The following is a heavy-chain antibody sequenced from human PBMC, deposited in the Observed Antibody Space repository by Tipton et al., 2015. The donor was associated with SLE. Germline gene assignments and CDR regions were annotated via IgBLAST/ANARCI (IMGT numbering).Heavy chain of an antibody. D-gene: IGHD4-17*01. V-gene: IGHV1-69*06. Sequence: QVQLVQSGAEVKKPGSSVKVSCKASGYTFTSYGISWVRQAPGQGLEWMGGIIPIFGTANYAQKFQGRVTITADKSTSTAYMELRSLRSDDTAVYYCAKGLTTEYYYYMDVWGKGTTVTVSS. CDR2: IIPIFGTA. CDR1: GYTFTSYG. CDR3: AKGLTTEYYYYMDV. J-gene: IGHJ6*03.